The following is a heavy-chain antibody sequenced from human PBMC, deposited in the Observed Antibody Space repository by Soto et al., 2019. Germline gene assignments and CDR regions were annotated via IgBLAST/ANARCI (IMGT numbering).Heavy chain of an antibody. CDR3: ARDPPATRHGMDV. V-gene: IGHV3-53*01. CDR2: IYSGDST. CDR1: GFTVSSNY. Sequence: QPGGSLRLSCAASGFTVSSNYMSWVRQAPGKGLEWVSVIYSGDSTYYADSARGRFTISRDNSKNTLYLQMKSLRAEDTAVYYCARDPPATRHGMDVWGQGTTVTVSS. J-gene: IGHJ6*02.